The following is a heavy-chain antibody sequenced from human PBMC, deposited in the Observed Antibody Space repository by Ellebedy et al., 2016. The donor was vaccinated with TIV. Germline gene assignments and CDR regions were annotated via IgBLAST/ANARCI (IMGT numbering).Heavy chain of an antibody. CDR2: FDPEDGET. D-gene: IGHD3-10*01. CDR3: ATDPGGGTIGGYGMDV. V-gene: IGHV1-24*01. CDR1: GYTLTELS. Sequence: AASVKVSCKVSGYTLTELSMHWVRQAPGKGLEWMGGFDPEDGETIYAQKFQGRVTMTEDTSTDTAYMELSSLRSEDTAVYYCATDPGGGTIGGYGMDVWGQGTTVTVSS. J-gene: IGHJ6*02.